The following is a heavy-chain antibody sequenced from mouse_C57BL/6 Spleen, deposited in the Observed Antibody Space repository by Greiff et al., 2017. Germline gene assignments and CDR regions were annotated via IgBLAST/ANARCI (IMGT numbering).Heavy chain of an antibody. Sequence: QVQLKQPGAELVKPGASVKMSCKASGYTFTSYWITWVKQRPGQGLEWIGDIYPGSGSTNYNEKFKSKATLTVDTSSSTAYMQLSSLTSEDSAVYYCARGSSGYVAAWFAYWGQGTLVTVSA. CDR2: IYPGSGST. J-gene: IGHJ3*01. V-gene: IGHV1-55*01. CDR3: ARGSSGYVAAWFAY. CDR1: GYTFTSYW. D-gene: IGHD3-2*02.